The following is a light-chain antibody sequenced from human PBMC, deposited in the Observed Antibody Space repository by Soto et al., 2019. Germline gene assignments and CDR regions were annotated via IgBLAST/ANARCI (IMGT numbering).Light chain of an antibody. J-gene: IGKJ2*01. CDR1: QSISSW. V-gene: IGKV1-5*01. CDR2: DAS. Sequence: DIEMTQSPSTLSASGGDRVTITCRASQSISSWLAWYQQKPGKAPKLLIYDASSLESAVPSRFSGSGSGTEFTLTLSTLQPDDFATYYCQQYNSYPYTFGQGTKLEIK. CDR3: QQYNSYPYT.